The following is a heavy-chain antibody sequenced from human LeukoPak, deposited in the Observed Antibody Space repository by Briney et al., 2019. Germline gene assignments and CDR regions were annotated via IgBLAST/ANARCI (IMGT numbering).Heavy chain of an antibody. J-gene: IGHJ4*02. V-gene: IGHV5-51*01. CDR1: GYSFTSYW. Sequence: GESLKISCKGSGYSFTSYWIGWVRQMPGKGLEWMGIIYPGDSDTRYSPSFQGQVTISADKSISTAYLQWSSLKASDTAMYYCARFPRYCSGGSCPASLGFGYWGQGTLVTVSS. CDR2: IYPGDSDT. CDR3: ARFPRYCSGGSCPASLGFGY. D-gene: IGHD2-15*01.